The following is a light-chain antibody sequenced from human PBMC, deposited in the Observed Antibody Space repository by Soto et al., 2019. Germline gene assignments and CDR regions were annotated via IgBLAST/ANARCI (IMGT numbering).Light chain of an antibody. Sequence: EIVLTQSPGTLSLSPGERATLSCRASQSVSSSYLAWFQHKPGQAPRLLIYGASSSATGIPDRFSGSGSGTDFTLTISRLEPEDFAVYYCQQYGSSPFTFGGGTTVEIK. CDR3: QQYGSSPFT. CDR1: QSVSSSY. CDR2: GAS. J-gene: IGKJ4*01. V-gene: IGKV3-20*01.